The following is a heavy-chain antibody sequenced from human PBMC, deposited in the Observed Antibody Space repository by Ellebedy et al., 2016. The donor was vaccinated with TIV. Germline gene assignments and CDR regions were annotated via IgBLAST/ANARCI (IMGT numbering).Heavy chain of an antibody. CDR2: IIPIFGTA. D-gene: IGHD1-1*01. CDR1: GGTFSSYA. V-gene: IGHV1-69*13. Sequence: SVKVSCXASGGTFSSYAISWVRQAPGQGLEWMGGIIPIFGTANYAQKFQGRVTITADESTSTAYMELSSLRSDDTAVYYCARPLYNWNDDYYYYYGMDVWGQGTTVTVSS. J-gene: IGHJ6*02. CDR3: ARPLYNWNDDYYYYYGMDV.